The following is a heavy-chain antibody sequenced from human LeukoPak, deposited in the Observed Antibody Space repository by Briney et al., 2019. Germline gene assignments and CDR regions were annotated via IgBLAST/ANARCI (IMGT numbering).Heavy chain of an antibody. J-gene: IGHJ4*02. CDR1: GGSIGNYY. CDR2: IYTSGST. Sequence: PSETLSLTCTVSGGSIGNYYWSWLRQPAGKGLEWIGRIYTSGSTNYNPSLKSRVTISVDTSKNQFSLKLSSVTAADTAVYYCARERYRDGYEDYWGQGTLVTVSS. CDR3: ARERYRDGYEDY. D-gene: IGHD5-24*01. V-gene: IGHV4-4*07.